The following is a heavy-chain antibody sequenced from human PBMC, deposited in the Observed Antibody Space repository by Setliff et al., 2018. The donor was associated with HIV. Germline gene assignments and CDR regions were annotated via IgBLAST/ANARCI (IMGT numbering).Heavy chain of an antibody. J-gene: IGHJ4*01. CDR3: ARGALLAVFDFDH. CDR2: INVGKGDT. D-gene: IGHD3-10*01. V-gene: IGHV1-3*01. Sequence: ASVNVSCKASGYTFTTYSIHWVRQAPGQSLEWMGWINVGKGDTKYSQELQGRITLTTDTSANTAYMELSSLRSDDTAVYFCARGALLAVFDFDHWGHGTLVTVSS. CDR1: GYTFTTYS.